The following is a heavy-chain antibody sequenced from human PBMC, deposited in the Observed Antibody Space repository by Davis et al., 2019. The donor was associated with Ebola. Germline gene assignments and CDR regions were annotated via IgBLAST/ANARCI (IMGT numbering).Heavy chain of an antibody. CDR3: ARRSDYYGMDV. Sequence: MPSETLSLTCTVSGGSISSYYWSWIRQPPGKGLEWIGYIYYSGSTNYNPSLKSRVTTSVDTSKNQFSLKLSSVTAADTAVYYCARRSDYYGMDVWGQGTTVTVSS. CDR1: GGSISSYY. CDR2: IYYSGST. V-gene: IGHV4-59*08. J-gene: IGHJ6*02.